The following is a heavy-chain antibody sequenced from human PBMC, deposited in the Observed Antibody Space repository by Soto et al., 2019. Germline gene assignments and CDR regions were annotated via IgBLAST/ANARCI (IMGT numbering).Heavy chain of an antibody. V-gene: IGHV3-43*01. CDR3: AKDITKYYYDSSGYYGFDY. CDR2: ISWDGGST. Sequence: GGSLRLSCAASGFTFDDYTMHWVRQAPGKGLEWVSLISWDGGSTYYADSVKGRFTISRDNSKNSLYLQMNSLRTEDTALYYCAKDITKYYYDSSGYYGFDYWGQGTLVTVSS. CDR1: GFTFDDYT. D-gene: IGHD3-22*01. J-gene: IGHJ4*02.